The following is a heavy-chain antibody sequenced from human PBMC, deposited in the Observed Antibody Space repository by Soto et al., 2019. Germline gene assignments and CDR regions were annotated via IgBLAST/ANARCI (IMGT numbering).Heavy chain of an antibody. CDR1: GFTFSGSA. J-gene: IGHJ4*02. Sequence: GGSLRLSCAASGFTFSGSAMHWVRQASGKGLEWVGRIRSKANSYATAYAASVKGRFTISRDDSKNTAYLQMNSLKTEDTAVYYCTRRGVVAATFDYWGQGTLVTVSS. CDR2: IRSKANSYAT. D-gene: IGHD2-15*01. V-gene: IGHV3-73*01. CDR3: TRRGVVAATFDY.